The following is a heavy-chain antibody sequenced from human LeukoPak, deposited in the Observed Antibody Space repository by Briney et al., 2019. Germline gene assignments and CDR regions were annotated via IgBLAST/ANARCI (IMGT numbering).Heavy chain of an antibody. CDR1: GGTFSSYA. CDR2: IIPILGIA. D-gene: IGHD6-13*01. Sequence: VKVSCKASGGTFSSYAISWVRQAPGQGLEWMGRIIPILGIANYAQKFQGRVTITADKSTSTAYMELSSLRSEDTAVYYCARGSQIAAAGYPAEYFQHWGQGTLVTVSS. CDR3: ARGSQIAAAGYPAEYFQH. V-gene: IGHV1-69*10. J-gene: IGHJ1*01.